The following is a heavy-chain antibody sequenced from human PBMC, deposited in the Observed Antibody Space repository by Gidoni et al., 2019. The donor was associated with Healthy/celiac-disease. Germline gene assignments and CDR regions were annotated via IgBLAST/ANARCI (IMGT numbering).Heavy chain of an antibody. CDR1: GSSLSTRGVG. Sequence: QITLKASGPTLVKPTQTLTLTCTFSGSSLSTRGVGVGWIRQPPGKALEWLALIYWDDDKRYSPSLKSRLTITKDTSKNQVVLTMTNMDPVDTATYYCAHMSALGANENGVDFDYWGQGTLVTVSS. V-gene: IGHV2-5*02. D-gene: IGHD3-16*01. J-gene: IGHJ4*02. CDR3: AHMSALGANENGVDFDY. CDR2: IYWDDDK.